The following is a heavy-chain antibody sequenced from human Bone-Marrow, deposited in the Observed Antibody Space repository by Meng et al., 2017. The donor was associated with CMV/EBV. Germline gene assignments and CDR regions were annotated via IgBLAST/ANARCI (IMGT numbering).Heavy chain of an antibody. CDR2: INSDGSST. Sequence: GESLEILWAASGCNFSSDWMHWVRQAPGKGLVWVSLINSDGSSTTYADSVKGRFTISRDNAKNTLYLQMNSLRAEDTAIDYCSKDTGRRILSRCYYFDYWGQGTLVTVSS. D-gene: IGHD2-8*02. CDR1: GCNFSSDW. V-gene: IGHV3-74*01. J-gene: IGHJ4*02. CDR3: SKDTGRRILSRCYYFDY.